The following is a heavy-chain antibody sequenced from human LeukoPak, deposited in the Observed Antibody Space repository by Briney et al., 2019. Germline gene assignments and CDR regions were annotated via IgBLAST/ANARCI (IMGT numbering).Heavy chain of an antibody. CDR3: ARGYFDSRDSSNPFDN. J-gene: IGHJ4*02. CDR1: GASISSHY. D-gene: IGHD3-9*01. V-gene: IGHV4-4*09. Sequence: PSETLTLTCTVSGASISSHYWSWIRQTPGKGLEWIGCIHTNGNNNYNPPLRGRVTMSVDTSKNQFSLKMTSVTAADTAVYYCARGYFDSRDSSNPFDNWGRGTLVTVSS. CDR2: IHTNGNN.